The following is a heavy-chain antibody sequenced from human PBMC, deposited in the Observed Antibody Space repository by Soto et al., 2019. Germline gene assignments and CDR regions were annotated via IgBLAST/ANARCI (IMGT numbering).Heavy chain of an antibody. J-gene: IGHJ6*02. CDR2: FDPEDGET. CDR1: GYTLTELS. D-gene: IGHD2-2*01. V-gene: IGHV1-24*01. Sequence: ASVKVSCKVSGYTLTELSMHWVRQAPGKGLEWMGGFDPEDGETIYAQKFQGRVTMIEDTSTDTAYMELSSLRSEDTAVYYCATSVIHGTGNIVVVPAATYQALNGMDVWGQGTTVTVSS. CDR3: ATSVIHGTGNIVVVPAATYQALNGMDV.